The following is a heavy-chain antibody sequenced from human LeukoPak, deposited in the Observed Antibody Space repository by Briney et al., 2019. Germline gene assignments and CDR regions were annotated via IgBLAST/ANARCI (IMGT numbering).Heavy chain of an antibody. D-gene: IGHD5-18*01. J-gene: IGHJ6*03. CDR1: GFTCSDFD. CDR3: ARVDSYGSRYYYYYYMDV. Sequence: GGSPSLSCAASGFTCSDFDMDWVRQAPGKGLEWVSDISSGGSTIYYADSVKGRFTISNDNAKNSLYLQMNSLRAEDTAVYYCARVDSYGSRYYYYYYMDVWGKGTMVIVSS. CDR2: ISSGGSTI. V-gene: IGHV3-11*04.